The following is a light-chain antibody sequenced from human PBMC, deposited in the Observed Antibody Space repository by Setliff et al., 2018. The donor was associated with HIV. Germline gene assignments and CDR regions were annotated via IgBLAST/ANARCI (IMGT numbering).Light chain of an antibody. CDR2: GPS. CDR3: QEYGSSPPWT. V-gene: IGKV3-20*01. J-gene: IGKJ1*01. Sequence: TLSLSPGERATLSCRASQSISSSSLAWYQQKPGQAPRLLIYGPSSRATGIPDRFSGSGSGTDFTLTISRLEPEDFAVYYCQEYGSSPPWTFGQGTKVDIK. CDR1: QSISSSS.